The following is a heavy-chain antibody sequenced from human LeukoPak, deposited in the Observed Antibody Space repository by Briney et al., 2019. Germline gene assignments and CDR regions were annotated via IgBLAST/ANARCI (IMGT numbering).Heavy chain of an antibody. J-gene: IGHJ4*02. CDR1: GFTFSSYG. D-gene: IGHD2-21*02. Sequence: GGSLRLSCAASGFTFSSYGMHWVRPAPGKGRGWVAVVSYDGSNKYYADSVKGRFTISRDSSKNTLYLQMNSLRADDTAVYYCAKEAPYCGGDCYGVFDYWGQGNLVTVSS. V-gene: IGHV3-30*18. CDR2: VSYDGSNK. CDR3: AKEAPYCGGDCYGVFDY.